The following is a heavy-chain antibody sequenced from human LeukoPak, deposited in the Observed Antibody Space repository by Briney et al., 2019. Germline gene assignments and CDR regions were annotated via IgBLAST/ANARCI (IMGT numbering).Heavy chain of an antibody. CDR1: GYTFTSYG. J-gene: IGHJ4*02. V-gene: IGHV1-18*01. D-gene: IGHD2-15*01. CDR2: ISAYNGNT. CDR3: AMGYCSGGSCYRVVPSF. Sequence: ASVKVSCKASGYTFTSYGISWVRQAPGQGLEWMGWISAYNGNTNYAQKLQGRVTMTTDTSTSTAYMELRSLRSDDTAVYYCAMGYCSGGSCYRVVPSFWGQGTLVTVSS.